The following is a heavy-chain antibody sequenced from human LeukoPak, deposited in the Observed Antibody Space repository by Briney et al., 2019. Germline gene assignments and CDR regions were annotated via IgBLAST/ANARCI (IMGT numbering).Heavy chain of an antibody. CDR1: GFSFDSYG. CDR2: MSYDGSNK. Sequence: GGSLRLSCAASGFSFDSYGMHWVRQAPGKGLEWVAFMSYDGSNKYYADSVKGRFTISRDNSKNTLYLQMNSLRAEDTAVYYCATAPGYSSRSGGQGTLVTVSS. J-gene: IGHJ4*02. V-gene: IGHV3-30*03. CDR3: ATAPGYSSRS. D-gene: IGHD6-13*01.